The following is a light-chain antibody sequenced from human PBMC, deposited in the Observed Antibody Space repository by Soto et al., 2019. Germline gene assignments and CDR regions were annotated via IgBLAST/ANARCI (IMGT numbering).Light chain of an antibody. CDR1: SSNIGAGYD. J-gene: IGLJ2*01. CDR3: QSYDNSLSGPV. CDR2: GNN. Sequence: QSVLTQPPSVSGAPGQRVTISCTGSSSNIGAGYDVNWYQQLPGTAPKLLIYGNNNRPSGVPDRFSGSKSGTSASLAITGLQAEDEADYYCQSYDNSLSGPVFGGGTKFTVL. V-gene: IGLV1-40*01.